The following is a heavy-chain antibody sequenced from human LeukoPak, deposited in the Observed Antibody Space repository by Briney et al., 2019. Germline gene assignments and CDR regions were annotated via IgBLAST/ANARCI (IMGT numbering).Heavy chain of an antibody. CDR2: ISWNSGSI. V-gene: IGHV3-9*01. CDR1: GFTFDDYA. Sequence: GGSLRLSCAASGFTFDDYAMHWVRQAPGKGLEWGSGISWNSGSIGYADSVKGRFTISRDNAKNSLYLQMNSLRAEDTALYYCAKDITSWLYGAFDIWGQGTMVTVSS. J-gene: IGHJ3*02. D-gene: IGHD2-2*01. CDR3: AKDITSWLYGAFDI.